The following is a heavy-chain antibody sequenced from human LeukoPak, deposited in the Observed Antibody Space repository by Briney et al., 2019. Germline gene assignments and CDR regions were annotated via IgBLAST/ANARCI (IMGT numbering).Heavy chain of an antibody. CDR2: ISGYNDDT. Sequence: ASVKVSCKASGYTFASYGIDWVRQAPGQGLEWMGWISGYNDDTYYAQNLQGRVTMTTDTSTSTAYMELRSLTSDDTAPYYCARDPAHTTTTGAPAYWGQGTLVTVSA. D-gene: IGHD1-1*01. J-gene: IGHJ4*02. CDR3: ARDPAHTTTTGAPAY. V-gene: IGHV1-18*01. CDR1: GYTFASYG.